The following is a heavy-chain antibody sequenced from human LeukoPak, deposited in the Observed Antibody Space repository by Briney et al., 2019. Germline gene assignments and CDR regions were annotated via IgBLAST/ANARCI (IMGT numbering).Heavy chain of an antibody. V-gene: IGHV1-8*03. CDR2: MNPNSGNT. Sequence: ASVKVSCKASGYTFTSYDINWVRQATGQGLEWMGWMNPNSGNTGYAQKFQGRVTITRSTSISTAYMELSSLRSEDTAVYYCARWGNSSTTTRYFGVVSNYYYYMDVWGKGTTVTVSS. CDR1: GYTFTSYD. D-gene: IGHD3-3*01. J-gene: IGHJ6*03. CDR3: ARWGNSSTTTRYFGVVSNYYYYMDV.